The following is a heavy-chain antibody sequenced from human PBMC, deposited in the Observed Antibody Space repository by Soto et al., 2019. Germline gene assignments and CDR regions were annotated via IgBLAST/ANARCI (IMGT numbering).Heavy chain of an antibody. CDR2: IVPMFAAP. J-gene: IGHJ6*02. V-gene: IGHV1-69*12. CDR1: GGTFSSFA. CDR3: ARDRVMRGNAYYYGMDV. Sequence: QVLLVQSGAEVKKPGSSVRVSCKTSGGTFSSFAISWVRLAPGQGLEWMGVIVPMFAAPTYAQKFQGRVSITADESTRTAYMELSRLRSDDTAVYYCARDRVMRGNAYYYGMDVWGQGTT. D-gene: IGHD2-21*01.